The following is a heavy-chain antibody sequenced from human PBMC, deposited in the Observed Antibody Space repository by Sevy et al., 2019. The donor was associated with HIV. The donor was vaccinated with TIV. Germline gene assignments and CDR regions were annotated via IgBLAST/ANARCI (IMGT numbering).Heavy chain of an antibody. Sequence: ASLKVSCKASGYTFTSYYMHWVRQAPGQGLEWMGIINPSGGSTSYAQKFQGRVTMTRDTSTSTVYMELSSLRSEDTAVYYCARGRGGSGYYPYFDYWGQGTLVTVSS. D-gene: IGHD3-22*01. CDR2: INPSGGST. J-gene: IGHJ4*02. CDR1: GYTFTSYY. V-gene: IGHV1-46*01. CDR3: ARGRGGSGYYPYFDY.